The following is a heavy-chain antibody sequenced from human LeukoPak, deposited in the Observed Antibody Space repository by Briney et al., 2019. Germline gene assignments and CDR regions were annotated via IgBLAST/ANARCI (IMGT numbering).Heavy chain of an antibody. Sequence: SVKVSCKASGYTFTSYGISWVRQAPGQGLEWMGRIIPILGIANYAQKFQGRVTITADKSTNTAYMELSSLRSEDTAVYYCARGSGGSNLVWGQGTLVTVSS. J-gene: IGHJ4*02. CDR2: IIPILGIA. CDR1: GYTFTSYG. CDR3: ARGSGGSNLV. D-gene: IGHD1-26*01. V-gene: IGHV1-69*04.